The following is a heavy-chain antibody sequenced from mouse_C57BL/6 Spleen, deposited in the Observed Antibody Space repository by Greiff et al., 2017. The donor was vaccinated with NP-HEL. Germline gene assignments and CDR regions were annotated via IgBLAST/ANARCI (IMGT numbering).Heavy chain of an antibody. D-gene: IGHD2-3*01. J-gene: IGHJ1*03. CDR2: INYDGSST. Sequence: EVKLMESEGGLVQPGSSMKLSCTASGFTFSDYYMAWVRQVPEKGLEWVANINYDGSSTYYLDSLKSRFIISRDNAKNILYLQMSSLKSEDTATYYCARESADGNYDVWGTGTTVTVSS. CDR1: GFTFSDYY. V-gene: IGHV5-16*01. CDR3: ARESADGNYDV.